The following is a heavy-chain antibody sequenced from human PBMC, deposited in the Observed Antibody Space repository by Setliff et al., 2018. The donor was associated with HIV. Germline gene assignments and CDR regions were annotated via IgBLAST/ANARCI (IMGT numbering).Heavy chain of an antibody. CDR3: ARRGAYGYDYFDY. Sequence: ETLSLTCAVSGYSISSGYYWDWIRQPPGKGLEWIGSIFHSASTNYNPSLKSRVTISIDTSKNQFALKLTSVTAADTAVYYCARRGAYGYDYFDYWGPGMLVTVSS. CDR1: GYSISSGYY. CDR2: IFHSAST. J-gene: IGHJ4*02. D-gene: IGHD5-12*01. V-gene: IGHV4-38-2*01.